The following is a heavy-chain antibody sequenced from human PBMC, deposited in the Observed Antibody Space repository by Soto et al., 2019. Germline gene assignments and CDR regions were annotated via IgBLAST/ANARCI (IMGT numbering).Heavy chain of an antibody. J-gene: IGHJ4*02. CDR3: ARWKAVAGTRGYFDY. Sequence: EVQLVESGGGLVQPGGSLRLSCAASGFTFSSYSMNWVRQAPGKGLEWVSYISSSSSTIYYTDSVKGRFTISRDNAKNSLYLQMNSLRDEDTAVYYCARWKAVAGTRGYFDYWGQGTLVTVSS. CDR1: GFTFSSYS. V-gene: IGHV3-48*02. D-gene: IGHD6-19*01. CDR2: ISSSSSTI.